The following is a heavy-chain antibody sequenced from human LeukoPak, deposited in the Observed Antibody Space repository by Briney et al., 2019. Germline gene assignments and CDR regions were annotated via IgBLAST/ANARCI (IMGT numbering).Heavy chain of an antibody. CDR3: ARDPAIQTWLSAYFFDY. CDR2: IKEDGSEK. CDR1: GFTFTTYW. V-gene: IGHV3-7*01. D-gene: IGHD3-22*01. Sequence: GGSLRLSCAASGFTFTTYWMDWVRQAPGKGLEWVASIKEDGSEKDYVDSVKGRFTISRDNAKNSLYLQLSSLGPEDTAVYYCARDPAIQTWLSAYFFDYWGQGTQVTVSS. J-gene: IGHJ4*02.